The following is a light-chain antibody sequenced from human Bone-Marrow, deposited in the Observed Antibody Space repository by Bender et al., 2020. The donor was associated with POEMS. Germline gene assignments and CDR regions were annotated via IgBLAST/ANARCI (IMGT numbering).Light chain of an antibody. CDR3: AVWDDSLNGVA. V-gene: IGLV1-47*01. CDR2: RNN. Sequence: QSVLTQPPSASGTPGQRITISCSGSRSNIGKNYVYWYQQPPGTAPKILVYRNNQRPSGVPDRFSGSRSGSSASLAISGIRSEDEADYYCAVWDDSLNGVAFGGGTKLTVL. CDR1: RSNIGKNY. J-gene: IGLJ2*01.